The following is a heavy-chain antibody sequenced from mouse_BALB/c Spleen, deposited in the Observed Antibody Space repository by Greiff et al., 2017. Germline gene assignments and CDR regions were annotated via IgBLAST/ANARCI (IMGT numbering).Heavy chain of an antibody. CDR3: ARRGDYGYVDY. D-gene: IGHD1-1*01. J-gene: IGHJ2*01. CDR1: GFTFSSYA. CDR2: ISSGGSYT. V-gene: IGHV5-9-4*01. Sequence: EVQLVESGGGLVQPGGSLKLSCAASGFTFSSYAMSWVRQSPEKRLEWVAEISSGGSYTYYPDTVTGRFTISRDNAKNTLYLEMSSLRSEDTAMYYCARRGDYGYVDYWGQGTTLTVSS.